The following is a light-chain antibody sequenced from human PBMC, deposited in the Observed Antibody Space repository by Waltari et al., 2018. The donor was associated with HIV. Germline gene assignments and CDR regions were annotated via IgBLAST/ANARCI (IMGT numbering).Light chain of an antibody. CDR2: AAS. CDR3: QEGYSTPPEFT. V-gene: IGKV1-39*01. Sequence: DIQMTQSPSSLSASVGDRVTITCRASQSIKNYLSWYQQKPGKAPKLLIYAASSLQSGVPSRFSGSGSGTDFTLTIRSLQPEDFATYYCQEGYSTPPEFTFGGGTKVEIK. J-gene: IGKJ4*01. CDR1: QSIKNY.